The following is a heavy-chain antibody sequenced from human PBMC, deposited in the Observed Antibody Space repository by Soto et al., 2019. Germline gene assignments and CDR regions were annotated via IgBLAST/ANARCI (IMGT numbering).Heavy chain of an antibody. D-gene: IGHD2-2*01. CDR1: GFTFSSYW. CDR2: IKQDGSEK. V-gene: IGHV3-7*03. Sequence: GGSLRRSCSASGFTFSSYWMSWVRQPPGKGLEWVANIKQDGSEKYYVDSVKGRFTISRDNAKNSLYLQMNSLRAEDTAVYYCARFVVVPAASYYYYGMDVWGQGNTVTGSS. CDR3: ARFVVVPAASYYYYGMDV. J-gene: IGHJ6*02.